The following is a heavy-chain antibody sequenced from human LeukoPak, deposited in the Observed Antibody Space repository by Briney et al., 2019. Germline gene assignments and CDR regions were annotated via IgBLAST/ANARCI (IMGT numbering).Heavy chain of an antibody. D-gene: IGHD6-6*01. J-gene: IGHJ4*02. V-gene: IGHV3-23*01. CDR1: GFTFSSYA. CDR2: ISGRGDRT. CDR3: AKEQSSSGFFDY. Sequence: GGSLRLSCAASGFTFSSYAMTWVRQAPGKGLEWVSAISGRGDRTYYADSVKGRFTISRDNSKNTLYLQMNSLRAEDTAVYYCAKEQSSSGFFDYWGQGTLVTVSS.